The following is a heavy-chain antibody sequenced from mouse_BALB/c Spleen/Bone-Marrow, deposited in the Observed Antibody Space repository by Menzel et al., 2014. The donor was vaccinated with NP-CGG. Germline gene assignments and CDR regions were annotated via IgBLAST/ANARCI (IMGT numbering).Heavy chain of an antibody. Sequence: EVQLVESGGGLVQPGGSRKLSCAASGFTFSSFGMHWVRQAPERGLEWVAYISSGSSTIFYADTVKGRFTISRDNPKNTLFLQMTSLRSEDKAMYYCTRGGNWEDFDYWGQGTTLTVSS. CDR2: ISSGSSTI. CDR3: TRGGNWEDFDY. V-gene: IGHV5-17*02. J-gene: IGHJ2*01. CDR1: GFTFSSFG. D-gene: IGHD4-1*01.